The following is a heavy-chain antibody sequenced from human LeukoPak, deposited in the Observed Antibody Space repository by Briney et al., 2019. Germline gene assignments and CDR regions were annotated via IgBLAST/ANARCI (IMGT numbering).Heavy chain of an antibody. CDR1: GGSITGHY. V-gene: IGHV4-59*08. CDR3: AKLGHSDGWYLGAFDI. Sequence: PSEPLSLTCAVSGGSITGHYWNWIRQTPGMRLEWIGYTSYSRTTIYNSYFKGRATMSIDTSKNHLYLNLTSVTATDTAVYYCAKLGHSDGWYLGAFDIWGQGTTVIVSS. CDR2: TSYSRTT. J-gene: IGHJ3*02. D-gene: IGHD6-19*01.